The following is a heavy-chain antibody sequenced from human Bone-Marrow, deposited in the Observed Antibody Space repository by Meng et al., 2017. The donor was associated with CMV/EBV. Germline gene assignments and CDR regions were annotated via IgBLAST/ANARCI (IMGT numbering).Heavy chain of an antibody. CDR3: ARDQDSSSWYRGWFDP. CDR1: GFTFSSYS. J-gene: IGHJ5*02. Sequence: ESLKISCAASGFTFSSYSMNWVRQAPGKGLEWVSSISSSSSYIYYADSVKGRFTISRDNAKNSLYLQMNSLRAEDTAVYYCARDQDSSSWYRGWFDPWGQGTLVTVYS. D-gene: IGHD6-13*01. V-gene: IGHV3-21*01. CDR2: ISSSSSYI.